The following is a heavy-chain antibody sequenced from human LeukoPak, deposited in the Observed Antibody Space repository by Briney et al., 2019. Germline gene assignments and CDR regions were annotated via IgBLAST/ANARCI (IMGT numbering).Heavy chain of an antibody. J-gene: IGHJ4*02. CDR1: GFTFGSYA. V-gene: IGHV3-30-3*01. D-gene: IGHD3-22*01. Sequence: GGSLRLSCAASGFTFGSYAMHWVRQAPGKGLEWVAVISYHGSNKYYADSVKGRFTISRDNSKKTVFLQMNSLRAEDTAVYYCARGMYYYDSSDIGGGYYFDYWGQGTLVTVSS. CDR2: ISYHGSNK. CDR3: ARGMYYYDSSDIGGGYYFDY.